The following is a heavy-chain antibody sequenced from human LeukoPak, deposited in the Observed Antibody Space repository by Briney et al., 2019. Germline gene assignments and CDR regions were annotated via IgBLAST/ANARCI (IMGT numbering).Heavy chain of an antibody. CDR1: GGSISTGGSY. V-gene: IGHV4-30-4*08. J-gene: IGHJ5*02. CDR3: ARPYYYDSRIDP. Sequence: SETLSLTCTVSGGSISTGGSYWSWIRQPPGKGLEWIAYMYYSGSTYYNPSLKSRVTMSADTSKNQLSLKLSSVTAADTAVYYCARPYYYDSRIDPWGQGILVTVSS. D-gene: IGHD3-22*01. CDR2: MYYSGST.